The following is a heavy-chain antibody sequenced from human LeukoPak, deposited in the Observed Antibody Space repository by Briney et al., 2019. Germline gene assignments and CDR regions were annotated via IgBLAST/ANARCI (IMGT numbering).Heavy chain of an antibody. V-gene: IGHV3-21*01. Sequence: GSLRLSCAASGFTFSSYSMNWVRQAPGKGLEWVSSISSSSSYIYYADSVKGRFTISRDNAKNSLYLQMNSLRAEDTAVYYCARAPLRDDYGDYEDYWGQGALVTVSS. CDR3: ARAPLRDDYGDYEDY. CDR2: ISSSSSYI. CDR1: GFTFSSYS. D-gene: IGHD4-17*01. J-gene: IGHJ4*02.